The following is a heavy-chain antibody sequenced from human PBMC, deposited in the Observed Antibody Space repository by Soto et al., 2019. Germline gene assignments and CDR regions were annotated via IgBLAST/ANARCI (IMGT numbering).Heavy chain of an antibody. CDR3: ARLLELRFLAWLFDY. J-gene: IGHJ4*02. CDR2: IYSGGST. Sequence: PGGSLRLSCAASGFTVSSNYMSWVRQAPGKGLEWVSVIYSGGSTYYADSVKGRFTISRHNSKNTLYLQMNSLRAEDTAVYYCARLLELRFLAWLFDYWGQGTLVTVSS. D-gene: IGHD3-3*01. V-gene: IGHV3-53*04. CDR1: GFTVSSNY.